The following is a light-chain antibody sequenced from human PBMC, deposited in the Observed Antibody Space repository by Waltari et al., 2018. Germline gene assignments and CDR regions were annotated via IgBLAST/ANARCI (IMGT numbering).Light chain of an antibody. V-gene: IGKV4-1*01. CDR2: WAS. CDR3: QQYYRSRT. CDR1: QSVLYNSNNKNY. Sequence: DIVMTQSPDSLAVSLGERATINCKSSQSVLYNSNNKNYLAWYQQKPGQPPKLLIYWASTREAGVPDRFSGSGSAKDFTLTISSLQAEDVAVYYCQQYYRSRTFGQGTKVEIK. J-gene: IGKJ1*01.